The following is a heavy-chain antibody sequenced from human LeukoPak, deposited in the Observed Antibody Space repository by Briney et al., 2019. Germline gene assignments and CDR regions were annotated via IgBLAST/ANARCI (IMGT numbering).Heavy chain of an antibody. J-gene: IGHJ4*02. D-gene: IGHD2-15*01. CDR1: GYTFTGYY. CDR2: INPNSGGT. V-gene: IGHV1-2*06. Sequence: ASVKVSCTASGYTFTGYYMHWVRQAPGQGLEWMGRINPNSGGTNYAQKFQGRVTMTRDTSISTAYMELSRLRSDDTAVYYCARDNARVAATEYYFDYWGQGTLVTVSS. CDR3: ARDNARVAATEYYFDY.